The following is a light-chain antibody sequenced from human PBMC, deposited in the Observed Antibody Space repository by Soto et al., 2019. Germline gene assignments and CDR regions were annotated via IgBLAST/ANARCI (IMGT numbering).Light chain of an antibody. CDR2: GAA. Sequence: EIVMTQSPATLSVSPGERATLSCRASQSVSSNLAWYQHKPGQAPSLLLYGAATSATGIPARFSGSGSGTDFTLTINSLHSEEFAVYYCQHYNNWPRTFGQGTKVEIK. J-gene: IGKJ1*01. CDR3: QHYNNWPRT. CDR1: QSVSSN. V-gene: IGKV3-15*01.